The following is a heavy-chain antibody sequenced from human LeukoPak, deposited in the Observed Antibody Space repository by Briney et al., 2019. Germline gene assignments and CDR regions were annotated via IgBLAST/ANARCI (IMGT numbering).Heavy chain of an antibody. J-gene: IGHJ4*02. CDR3: ARGSRDGYNTFDY. D-gene: IGHD5-24*01. Sequence: KPSGTLSLTCTVSGGSISSSSYYWGWIRQSPGKGLEGIGSGYHSGTTYYYPSLESLVSIFIDTSKNQFSLKLSSVTAADTAVYYCARGSRDGYNTFDYWGQGTLVTVSS. CDR1: GGSISSSSYY. V-gene: IGHV4-39*01. CDR2: GYHSGTT.